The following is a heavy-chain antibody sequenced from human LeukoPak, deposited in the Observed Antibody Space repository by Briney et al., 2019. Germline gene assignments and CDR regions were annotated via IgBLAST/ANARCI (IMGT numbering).Heavy chain of an antibody. Sequence: GGSLRLSCVASGFTFSSYAMHWVRQAPGKGLEWVAVISYDGSNKYYADSLKGRFTISRDNAKNLLYLQMNSLRAEDTAVYYCARDLGSGSSSVDYWGQGTLVTVSS. CDR1: GFTFSSYA. CDR2: ISYDGSNK. CDR3: ARDLGSGSSSVDY. V-gene: IGHV3-30*04. D-gene: IGHD3-3*01. J-gene: IGHJ4*02.